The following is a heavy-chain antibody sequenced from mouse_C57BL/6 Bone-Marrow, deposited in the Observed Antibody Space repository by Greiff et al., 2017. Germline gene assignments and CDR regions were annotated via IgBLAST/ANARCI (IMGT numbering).Heavy chain of an antibody. V-gene: IGHV1-9*01. D-gene: IGHD1-1*01. Sequence: VQLQQSGAELMKPGASVKLSCTATGYTFTGYWIEWVKQRPGHGLEWIGEILPGSGTTNYNEKFKGKGTFTADTSSNISYMQLSSLTTEDSAIYYCARALYYYGRCAYWGQGTLVTVSA. CDR2: ILPGSGTT. J-gene: IGHJ3*01. CDR3: ARALYYYGRCAY. CDR1: GYTFTGYW.